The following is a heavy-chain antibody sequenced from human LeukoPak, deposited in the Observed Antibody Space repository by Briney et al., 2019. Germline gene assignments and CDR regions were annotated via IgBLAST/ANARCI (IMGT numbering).Heavy chain of an antibody. CDR3: ARDGGSYNFGHHFDY. J-gene: IGHJ4*02. Sequence: SETLSLTCTVSGGSISSSSYYWGWIRQPPGKGLEWIGSIYYSGSTYYNPSLKSRVTISVDTSKNQFSLKLSSVTAADTAVYYCARDGGSYNFGHHFDYWGQGTLVTVSS. V-gene: IGHV4-39*07. CDR1: GGSISSSSYY. D-gene: IGHD1-26*01. CDR2: IYYSGST.